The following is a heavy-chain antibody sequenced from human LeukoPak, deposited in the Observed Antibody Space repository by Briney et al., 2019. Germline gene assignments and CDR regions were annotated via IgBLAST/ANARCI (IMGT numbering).Heavy chain of an antibody. CDR2: IYYSGST. CDR3: ARSAAGYFDY. Sequence: SETLSPTCTVSGGSISSSSYYWGWIRQPPGKGLEWIGSIYYSGSTYYNPSLKSRVTISVDTSKNQFSLKLSSVTAADTAVYYCARSAAGYFDYWGQGTLVTVSS. J-gene: IGHJ4*02. V-gene: IGHV4-39*01. CDR1: GGSISSSSYY.